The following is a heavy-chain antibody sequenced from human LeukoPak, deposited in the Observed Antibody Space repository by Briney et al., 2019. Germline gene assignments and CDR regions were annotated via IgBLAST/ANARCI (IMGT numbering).Heavy chain of an antibody. V-gene: IGHV1-2*02. CDR2: ISPYSGGT. CDR1: GYTFSAYY. CDR3: ARVEGSAATFDD. D-gene: IGHD3-10*01. Sequence: ASVKVSCKASGYTFSAYYVHWVRQAPGQGLEWMGWISPYSGGTRYAQKSQGRVTLTSDTSISTAYLELTGLGSDDTAVYYCARVEGSAATFDDWGQGTLVTVSS. J-gene: IGHJ4*02.